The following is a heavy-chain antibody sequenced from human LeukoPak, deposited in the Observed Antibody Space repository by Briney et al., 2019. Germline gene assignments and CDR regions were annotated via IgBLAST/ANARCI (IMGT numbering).Heavy chain of an antibody. Sequence: PGGPLRLSCAASTFTFSSYTMNWVRQAPGTGREWVSSISSSGSYIYYADSLKGRFTVSRDNARKSLYLQMNSLRAEDTAVYYCARASDHDWGSYRWDAFDIWGQGTMVTVSS. CDR3: ARASDHDWGSYRWDAFDI. D-gene: IGHD3-16*02. J-gene: IGHJ3*02. V-gene: IGHV3-21*01. CDR2: ISSSGSYI. CDR1: TFTFSSYT.